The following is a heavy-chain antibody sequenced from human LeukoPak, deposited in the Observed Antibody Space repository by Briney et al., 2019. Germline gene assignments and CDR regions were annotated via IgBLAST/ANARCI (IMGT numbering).Heavy chain of an antibody. CDR2: ISGSGGST. D-gene: IGHD3-10*01. Sequence: GGSLRLSCAASGFTFSSYAMSWVRQAPGKGLEWVSAISGSGGSTYYADSVKGRFTISRDNSKNTLYLQMNSLRAEDTAVYYWAKGPFWFGGPPDYWGQETMVIASS. CDR1: GFTFSSYA. J-gene: IGHJ4*02. V-gene: IGHV3-23*01. CDR3: AKGPFWFGGPPDY.